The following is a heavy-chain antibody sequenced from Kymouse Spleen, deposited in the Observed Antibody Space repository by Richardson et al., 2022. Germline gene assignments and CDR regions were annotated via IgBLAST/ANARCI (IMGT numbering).Heavy chain of an antibody. D-gene: IGHD6-19*01. Sequence: QVQLQQWGAGLLKPSETLSLTCAVYGGSFSGYYWSWIRQPPGKGLEWIGEINHSGSTNYNPSLKSRVTISVDTSKNQFSLKLSSVTAADTAVYYCARGRIAVAYYYYGMDVWGQGTTVTVSS. CDR1: GGSFSGYY. J-gene: IGHJ6*02. V-gene: IGHV4-34*01. CDR3: ARGRIAVAYYYYGMDV. CDR2: INHSGST.